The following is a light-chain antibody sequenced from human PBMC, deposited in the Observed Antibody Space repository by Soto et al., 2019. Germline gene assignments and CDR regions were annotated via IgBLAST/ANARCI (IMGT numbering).Light chain of an antibody. Sequence: SALTQPASVSGSLGQSITISCTGTSSDIGGYKYVSWYQQHPGKAPKLIIFEVSNRPSGVSDRSSGSNSGNTASLTISGLQAEDEADYYCTSYSRYRVLVFGGGTKVTVL. J-gene: IGLJ3*02. V-gene: IGLV2-14*01. CDR1: SSDIGGYKY. CDR2: EVS. CDR3: TSYSRYRVLV.